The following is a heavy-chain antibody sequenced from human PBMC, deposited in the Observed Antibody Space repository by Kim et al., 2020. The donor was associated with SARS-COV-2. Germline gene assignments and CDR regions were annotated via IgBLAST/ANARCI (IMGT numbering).Heavy chain of an antibody. V-gene: IGHV3-15*01. Sequence: GGSLRLSCAASGFTFSNAWMSWVRQAPGKGLEWVGRIKSKTDGGTTDYAAPVKGRFTISRDDSKNTLYLQMNSLKTEDTAVYYCTTERSSSWCLDDAFDIWGQGTMVTVSS. D-gene: IGHD6-13*01. CDR2: IKSKTDGGTT. CDR3: TTERSSSWCLDDAFDI. J-gene: IGHJ3*02. CDR1: GFTFSNAW.